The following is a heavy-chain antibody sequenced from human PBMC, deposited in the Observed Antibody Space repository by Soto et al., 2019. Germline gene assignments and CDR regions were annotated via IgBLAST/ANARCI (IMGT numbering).Heavy chain of an antibody. J-gene: IGHJ5*02. CDR1: GFTFSTYD. V-gene: IGHV3-21*01. CDR2: ISTSSGYI. Sequence: EVQLVESGGGLVKPGGSLRLSCAASGFTFSTYDMNWVRQAPGKGLEWVSYISTSSGYIYYADSVKGRFTISRDNAKNSLYLQMNSLRVDDTAVYYCARPAVSGANWFDPWGQGTLVTVSS. CDR3: ARPAVSGANWFDP. D-gene: IGHD6-19*01.